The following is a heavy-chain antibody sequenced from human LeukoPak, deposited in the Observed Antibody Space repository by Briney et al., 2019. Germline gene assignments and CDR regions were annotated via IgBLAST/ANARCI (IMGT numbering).Heavy chain of an antibody. CDR3: ARGSDLATVFDY. D-gene: IGHD4-11*01. CDR2: ITATSLYI. V-gene: IGHV3-21*01. J-gene: IGHJ4*02. CDR1: GFTFNTYT. Sequence: PGGSLRLSCAASGFTFNTYTMNWVRQAPGKGLEWVSSITATSLYIFYADSLKGRFTISRDNAKNSLYLQMDSLRAEDTAVYYCARGSDLATVFDYWGRGTLVTVSS.